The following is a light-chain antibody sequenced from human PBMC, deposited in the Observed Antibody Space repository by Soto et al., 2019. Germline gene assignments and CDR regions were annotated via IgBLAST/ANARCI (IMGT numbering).Light chain of an antibody. CDR1: HSVSSN. CDR3: QQYHNWPQT. V-gene: IGKV3-15*01. CDR2: GAS. J-gene: IGKJ1*01. Sequence: EIVLPKSPATLSVSPGERATLSCRASHSVSSNLAWYQQRPGQAPRLLISGASTRATGIPARFSGSGSGTEFTLTISSLQSADFGVYYCQQYHNWPQTFGQGTKVDIK.